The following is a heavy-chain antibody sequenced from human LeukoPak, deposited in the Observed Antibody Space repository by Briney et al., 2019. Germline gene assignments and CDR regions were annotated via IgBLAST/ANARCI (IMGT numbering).Heavy chain of an antibody. CDR3: AREKRHVLLWFGENMDV. Sequence: SRTLSLTCAISGDSVSSNSAAWNWIRQSPSKGLEWLGRTYYRSKWYNDYAVSVKSRITINPDTSKNQFSLQLNSVTPEDTAVYYCAREKRHVLLWFGENMDVWGQGTTVTVSS. CDR1: GDSVSSNSAA. CDR2: TYYRSKWYN. J-gene: IGHJ6*02. D-gene: IGHD3-10*01. V-gene: IGHV6-1*01.